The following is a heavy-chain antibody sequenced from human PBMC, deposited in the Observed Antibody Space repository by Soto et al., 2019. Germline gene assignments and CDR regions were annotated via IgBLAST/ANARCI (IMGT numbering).Heavy chain of an antibody. J-gene: IGHJ5*02. CDR1: GDTFTNYL. D-gene: IGHD2-2*02. CDR3: AGGRYSDSWDWFDP. V-gene: IGHV5-10-1*01. Sequence: GESLKISCKGSGDTFTNYLISWVRQMPGKGLEWMGRIDPSDSYISYSPSLQGHVTISLDKSINTAYLEWSSLKASDTAMYYCAGGRYSDSWDWFDPWGQGTLVTVSS. CDR2: IDPSDSYI.